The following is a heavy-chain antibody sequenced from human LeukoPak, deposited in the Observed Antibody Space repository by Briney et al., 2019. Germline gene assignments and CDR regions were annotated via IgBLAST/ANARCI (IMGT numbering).Heavy chain of an antibody. V-gene: IGHV3-23*01. CDR3: ARVLLGMSAFDL. D-gene: IGHD3-9*01. CDR1: GFTFSSYA. CDR2: ISGSGGST. Sequence: GGSLRLSCAASGFTFSSYAMSWVRQAPGKGLEWVSAISGSGGSTYYADSLKGRFTISRDNAKNSLYLQMNTLRAEDTAVYYCARVLLGMSAFDLWGQGTMVSVSS. J-gene: IGHJ3*01.